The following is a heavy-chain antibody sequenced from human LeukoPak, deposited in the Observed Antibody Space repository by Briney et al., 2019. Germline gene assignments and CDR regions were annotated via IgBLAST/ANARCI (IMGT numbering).Heavy chain of an antibody. Sequence: SETLSLTCAVYGGSFSGYYWSWIRQPPGKGLEWIGEINHSGSTNYNPSLKSRVTISVDTSKNQFSLKLSSVTAADTAVYYCAKNHCYYMDVWGKGTTVTISS. D-gene: IGHD1-14*01. CDR2: INHSGST. CDR3: AKNHCYYMDV. V-gene: IGHV4-34*01. J-gene: IGHJ6*03. CDR1: GGSFSGYY.